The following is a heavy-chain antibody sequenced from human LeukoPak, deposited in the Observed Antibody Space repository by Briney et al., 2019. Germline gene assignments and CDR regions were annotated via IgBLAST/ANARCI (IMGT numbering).Heavy chain of an antibody. CDR3: ARARYCTSPSCPYYYYYYMDV. D-gene: IGHD2-2*01. V-gene: IGHV4-59*12. CDR1: GGSISSYY. Sequence: SETLSLTCTVSGGSISSYYWSWIRQPPGKGLEWIGYIYYSGSTNYNPSLKSRVTISVDTSKNQFSLKLSSVTAADTAVYYCARARYCTSPSCPYYYYYYMDVWGKGTTVTVSS. J-gene: IGHJ6*03. CDR2: IYYSGST.